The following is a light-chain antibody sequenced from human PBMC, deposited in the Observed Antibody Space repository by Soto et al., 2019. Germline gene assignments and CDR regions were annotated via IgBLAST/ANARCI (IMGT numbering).Light chain of an antibody. CDR1: QDIRSD. Sequence: IQMSQSPSSLSASVGDRVTITCRASQDIRSDLGWYQQKPGKAPKLLMYAASSLQNEVPSRFSGSGSGTDFTLTITSLQPEDFATYYCLRDYNFPWAFGQGTKVDI. CDR2: AAS. J-gene: IGKJ1*01. V-gene: IGKV1-6*01. CDR3: LRDYNFPWA.